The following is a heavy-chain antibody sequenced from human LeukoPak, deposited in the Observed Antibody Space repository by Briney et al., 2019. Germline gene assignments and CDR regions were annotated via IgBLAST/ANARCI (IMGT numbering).Heavy chain of an antibody. D-gene: IGHD4-17*01. V-gene: IGHV3-30*02. CDR1: GFTFSSYG. J-gene: IGHJ5*02. CDR2: IRHDGSNK. Sequence: PGGSLRLSCAASGFTFSSYGMHWVRQAPGKGLEWVAFIRHDGSNKYYADSAKGRFTISRDNSKNTLYLQMNSLRAEDTAVYYCAKGSGYGDYSNWFDPWGQGTLVTVSS. CDR3: AKGSGYGDYSNWFDP.